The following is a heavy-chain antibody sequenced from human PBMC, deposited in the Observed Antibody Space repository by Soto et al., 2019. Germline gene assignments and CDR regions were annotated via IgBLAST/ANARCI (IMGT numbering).Heavy chain of an antibody. D-gene: IGHD6-13*01. V-gene: IGHV4-34*01. J-gene: IGHJ4*02. CDR1: GGSFSGYY. CDR2: INHSGST. Sequence: SETLSLTCAVYGGSFSGYYWSWIRQPPGKGLEWIGEINHSGSTNYNPSLKSRVTISVDTSKNQFSLKLSSVTAADTAVYYCARSRTLLLYSKILNDYWGQGTLVTVSS. CDR3: ARSRTLLLYSKILNDY.